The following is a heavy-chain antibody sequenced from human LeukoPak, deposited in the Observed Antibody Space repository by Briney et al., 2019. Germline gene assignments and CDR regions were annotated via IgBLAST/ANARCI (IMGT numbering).Heavy chain of an antibody. CDR2: INHSGST. CDR1: GGSFSGYY. V-gene: IGHV4-34*01. J-gene: IGHJ2*01. CDR3: ARGRAVAVYFDL. D-gene: IGHD4-23*01. Sequence: PSETLSLTCAVYGGSFSGYYWSWIRQPPGKGLEWIGEINHSGSTNYNPSLKSRVTISVDTSKNQFSLKLSSVTAADTAVYYCARGRAVAVYFDLWGRGTLVTASS.